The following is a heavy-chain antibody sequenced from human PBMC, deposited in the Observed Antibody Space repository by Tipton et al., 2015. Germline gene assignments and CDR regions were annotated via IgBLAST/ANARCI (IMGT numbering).Heavy chain of an antibody. CDR2: VYYSGST. J-gene: IGHJ4*01. CDR1: GGSFSGYY. Sequence: TLSLTCAVYGGSFSGYYWSWIRQPPGKGLEWIGYVYYSGSTSYNPSLKSRVTISLDTSKSQFSLNVSSVTPADTAVYFCARAERSSCWTVRGYLDYWGQGTLVTVSS. D-gene: IGHD6-19*01. V-gene: IGHV4-34*11. CDR3: ARAERSSCWTVRGYLDY.